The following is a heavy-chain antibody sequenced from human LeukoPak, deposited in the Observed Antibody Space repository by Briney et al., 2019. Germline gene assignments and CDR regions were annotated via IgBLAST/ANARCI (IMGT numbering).Heavy chain of an antibody. J-gene: IGHJ4*02. CDR1: GFSLGTRGRC. CDR3: ARIYRYCSTTSCYVPDY. CDR2: IDWDDDK. D-gene: IGHD2-2*01. V-gene: IGHV2-70*01. Sequence: SGPTLLHPTQTLTLTCSFSGFSLGTRGRCVSWIRQPPGKALEWLSPIDWDDDKYYSTSLKTRLTISTGTSKNQVVLTMTTMDPVDTATYYCARIYRYCSTTSCYVPDYWGQGTLVTVSS.